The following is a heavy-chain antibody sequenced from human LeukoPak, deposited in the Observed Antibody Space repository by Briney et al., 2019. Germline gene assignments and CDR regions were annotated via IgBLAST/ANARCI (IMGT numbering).Heavy chain of an antibody. CDR2: ISTGSVTR. CDR3: ARDNGYCTGGSCYRWFGT. CDR1: GFTFSSYS. V-gene: IGHV3-48*01. D-gene: IGHD2-15*01. Sequence: PGGSPRLSCAASGFTFSSYSMSWVRQAPGKGLEWVSYISTGSVTRYYADSVKGRFTISRDDAKNSVSLQMNSLRVEDTAVYYCARDNGYCTGGSCYRWFGTWDQGTLVNVSS. J-gene: IGHJ5*02.